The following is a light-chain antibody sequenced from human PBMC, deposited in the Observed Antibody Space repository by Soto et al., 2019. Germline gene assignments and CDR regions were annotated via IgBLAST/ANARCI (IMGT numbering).Light chain of an antibody. J-gene: IGKJ5*01. Sequence: DIPMTQSPSSLSASVGDRVSITCRASQSISGYLNWYQQRPGEAPKLLVFAATSLQSGVPTRFRGSGSGTVFTLTINRLRPEDFATYYCQQSYRTPATFGQGTRLEI. V-gene: IGKV1-39*01. CDR2: AAT. CDR1: QSISGY. CDR3: QQSYRTPAT.